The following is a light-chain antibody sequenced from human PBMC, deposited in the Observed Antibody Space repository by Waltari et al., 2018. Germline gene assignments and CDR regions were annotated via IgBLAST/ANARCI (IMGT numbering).Light chain of an antibody. V-gene: IGKV3-15*01. CDR2: GAS. J-gene: IGKJ1*01. CDR3: QQYNNWPPWT. CDR1: QSVSSSY. Sequence: EIVLTQSPGTLSLSPGERATLSCRASQSVSSSYLAWYQQKPGQAPRLLIYGASSRATGIPARFSGSGSGTEFTFTISSLQSEDFAVYYCQQYNNWPPWTFGQGTKVEIK.